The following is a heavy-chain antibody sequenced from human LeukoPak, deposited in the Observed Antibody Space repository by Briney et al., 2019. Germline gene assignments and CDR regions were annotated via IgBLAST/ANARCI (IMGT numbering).Heavy chain of an antibody. CDR3: ARGGREGMGKEYSGYDFGVKLGYYYYYYYMDV. D-gene: IGHD5-12*01. CDR1: GGSISSYY. V-gene: IGHV4-59*01. CDR2: IYYSGST. Sequence: PSETLSLTCTVSGGSISSYYWSWIRQPPGKGLEWIGYIYYSGSTNYNPSLKSRVTISVDTSKNQFSLKLSSVTAADTAVYYCARGGREGMGKEYSGYDFGVKLGYYYYYYYMDVWGKGTTVTVSS. J-gene: IGHJ6*03.